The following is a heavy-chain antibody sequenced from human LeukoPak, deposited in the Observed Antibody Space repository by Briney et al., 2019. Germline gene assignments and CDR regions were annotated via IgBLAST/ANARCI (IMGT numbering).Heavy chain of an antibody. CDR1: GGSISSTSYF. D-gene: IGHD1-7*01. CDR2: IYYSGST. J-gene: IGHJ4*02. V-gene: IGHV4-39*07. CDR3: ARDWNLNYFDY. Sequence: SETLSLTCTVSGGSISSTSYFWGWIRQPPGQGLEWIGSIYYSGSTYNNPSLKSRVTISVDTSKNQFSLRLTSVTAADTAVYYCARDWNLNYFDYWGQGSLVTVSS.